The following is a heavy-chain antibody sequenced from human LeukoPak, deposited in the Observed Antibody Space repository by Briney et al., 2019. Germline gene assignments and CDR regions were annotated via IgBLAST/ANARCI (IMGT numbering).Heavy chain of an antibody. CDR3: AKVPVGGIAARPNWFDP. CDR2: ISGSGGST. CDR1: GFTFSSYA. D-gene: IGHD6-6*01. V-gene: IGHV3-23*01. J-gene: IGHJ5*02. Sequence: GGSLRLSCAASGFTFSSYAMSWVRQAPGKGLEWVSAISGSGGSTYYADSVKGRFTISRDNSKNTLYLQMNSLRAEGTAVYYCAKVPVGGIAARPNWFDPWGQGTLVTVSS.